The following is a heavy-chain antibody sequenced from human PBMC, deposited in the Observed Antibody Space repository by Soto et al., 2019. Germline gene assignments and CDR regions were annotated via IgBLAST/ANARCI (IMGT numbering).Heavy chain of an antibody. J-gene: IGHJ6*02. Sequence: PGESLKISCKGSGYSFSSYWIAWVRQMPGKGLEWMGIIYPGDSDTRYSPSFQGQVTISADKYINTAYLQWSSLKASDTAMYYCARQFHDNSRGGYYYHGLDVWGLGTTVTVSS. CDR2: IYPGDSDT. V-gene: IGHV5-51*01. CDR1: GYSFSSYW. CDR3: ARQFHDNSRGGYYYHGLDV. D-gene: IGHD3-9*01.